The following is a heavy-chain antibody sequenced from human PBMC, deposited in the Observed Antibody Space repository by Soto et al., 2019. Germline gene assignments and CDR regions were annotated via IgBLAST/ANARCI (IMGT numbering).Heavy chain of an antibody. D-gene: IGHD2-15*01. CDR1: GGSISSSSYY. CDR3: ARHTPAISISDH. J-gene: IGHJ4*02. Sequence: SETLSLTCTVSGGSISSSSYYWGWFRQPPGKGLEWIGSIYYSGSTYYNPSLKSRVTISVDTSKNQFSLKLSSVTAADTAVYYCARHTPAISISDHWGQGTRVTVS. CDR2: IYYSGST. V-gene: IGHV4-39*01.